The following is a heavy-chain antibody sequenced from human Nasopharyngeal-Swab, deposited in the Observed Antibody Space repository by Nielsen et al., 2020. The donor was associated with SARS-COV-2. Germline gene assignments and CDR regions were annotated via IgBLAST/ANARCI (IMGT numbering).Heavy chain of an antibody. Sequence: GESLKISCKGSGYSFTTFWITWVRQMPGKGLEWMGIIYPDDSDTRYSPSLQGQVTFSVDKSTSTAYLQWSSLKASDTAMYYCARLRGSAFYYSFLDVWGKGTTVTVSS. J-gene: IGHJ6*03. V-gene: IGHV5-51*01. CDR2: IYPDDSDT. D-gene: IGHD2-15*01. CDR3: ARLRGSAFYYSFLDV. CDR1: GYSFTTFW.